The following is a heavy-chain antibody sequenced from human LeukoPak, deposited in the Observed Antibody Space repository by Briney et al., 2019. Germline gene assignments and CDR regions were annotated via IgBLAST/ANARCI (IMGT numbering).Heavy chain of an antibody. J-gene: IGHJ4*02. Sequence: ETLSLTCTVSGGSVSSSSHYWGWVRQAPGKGLEWVSAISGSGGSTYYADSVKGRFTISRDNSKNTLYLQMNSLRAEDTAVYYCAKDHYSSGWYGWSFDYWGQGTLVTVSS. CDR3: AKDHYSSGWYGWSFDY. V-gene: IGHV3-23*01. CDR2: ISGSGGST. CDR1: GGSVSSSSHY. D-gene: IGHD6-19*01.